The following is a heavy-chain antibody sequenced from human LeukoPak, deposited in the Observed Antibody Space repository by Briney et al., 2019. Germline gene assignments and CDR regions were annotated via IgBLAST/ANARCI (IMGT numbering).Heavy chain of an antibody. CDR3: ARLVDVDALDI. CDR1: GGSISSYY. Sequence: SETLSLTCTVSGGSISSYYWSWIRQPPGKGLEWIGYIYTSGSTNYNPSLKSRVTISVDTSKNQFSLKLSSVTAADTAVYYCARLVDVDALDIWGQGTMVTVSS. V-gene: IGHV4-4*09. CDR2: IYTSGST. J-gene: IGHJ3*02. D-gene: IGHD6-6*01.